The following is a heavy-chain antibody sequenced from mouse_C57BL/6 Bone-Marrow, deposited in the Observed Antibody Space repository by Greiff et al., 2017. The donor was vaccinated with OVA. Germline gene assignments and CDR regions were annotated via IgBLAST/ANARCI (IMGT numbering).Heavy chain of an antibody. D-gene: IGHD2-12*01. Sequence: QVQLKQSGAELARPGASVKLSCKASGYTFTSSGISWVKQRTGQGLEWIGELYPRSGNTYYNEKFKGKATLTADKSSSSAYMELRSLTSEDSAVYFCARSHPILEGAYWGQGTLVTVSA. CDR3: ARSHPILEGAY. CDR2: LYPRSGNT. V-gene: IGHV1-81*01. CDR1: GYTFTSSG. J-gene: IGHJ3*01.